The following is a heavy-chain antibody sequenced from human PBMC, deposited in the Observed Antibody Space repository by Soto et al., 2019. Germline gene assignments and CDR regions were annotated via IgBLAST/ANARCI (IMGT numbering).Heavy chain of an antibody. V-gene: IGHV1-69*01. D-gene: IGHD4-4*01. CDR3: ASGGTTVNRRFDF. J-gene: IGHJ4*02. CDR1: GGTSSSYA. Sequence: QVQVVQSGAEVKKPGSSVRVSCKASGGTSSSYAITWMRQAPGQGREWMGGIIPILDTTDYAQKFQGRVTFTADESTSTVYMELSSLTSEDTAVYYCASGGTTVNRRFDFWCQGTLVTVSS. CDR2: IIPILDTT.